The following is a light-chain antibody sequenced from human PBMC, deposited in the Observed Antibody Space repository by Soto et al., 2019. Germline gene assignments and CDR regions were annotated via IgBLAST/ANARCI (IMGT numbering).Light chain of an antibody. CDR1: QILVHPNGQNC. CDR3: MQGLQSPFT. Sequence: DIVMTQSPLSRPVIPGEPASMSCRSSQILVHPNGQNCLDWYLQKPGQSPQLLIYLGSNRASGVPDRFSGSGSGTDFTLKISRVEAEDVGVYYCMQGLQSPFTFGGGTKVEI. V-gene: IGKV2-28*01. J-gene: IGKJ4*01. CDR2: LGS.